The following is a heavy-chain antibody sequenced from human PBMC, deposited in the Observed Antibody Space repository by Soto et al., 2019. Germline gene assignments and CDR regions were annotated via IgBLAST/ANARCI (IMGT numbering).Heavy chain of an antibody. V-gene: IGHV1-8*01. D-gene: IGHD1-1*01. CDR2: MNPNSGNT. Sequence: ASVKVSCKASGYTFTSYDINWVRQATGQGLEWMGWMNPNSGNTGYAQKFQGRVTMTRNTSISTAYMELSSLRSEDTAVYYCARGGNWNDAFGDYYYYMDVWGKGTTVTVS. CDR3: ARGGNWNDAFGDYYYYMDV. J-gene: IGHJ6*03. CDR1: GYTFTSYD.